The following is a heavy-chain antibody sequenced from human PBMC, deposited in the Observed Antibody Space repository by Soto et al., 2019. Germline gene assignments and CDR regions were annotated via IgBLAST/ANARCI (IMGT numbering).Heavy chain of an antibody. CDR1: GFTVSSNY. CDR3: AREPVVVIPTDAFDI. D-gene: IGHD2-21*01. CDR2: IYSGGST. Sequence: SLRLSCAASGFTVSSNYMSWVRQAPGKGLEWVSVIYSGGSTYYADSVKGRFTISRDNSKNTLYLQMNSLRAEDTAVYYCAREPVVVIPTDAFDIWGQGTMVTVSS. V-gene: IGHV3-66*01. J-gene: IGHJ3*02.